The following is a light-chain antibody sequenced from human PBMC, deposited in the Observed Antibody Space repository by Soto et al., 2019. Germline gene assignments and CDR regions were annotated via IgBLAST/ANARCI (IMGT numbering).Light chain of an antibody. CDR2: DAS. J-gene: IGKJ1*01. CDR1: QSISSTY. Sequence: ELVLTQSPGTLSLSPGERATPSCRASQSISSTYLTWYHQRPGQAPRLLIYDASRRDTGIPDRFSGSGSGTDFSLTISRLEPEDFAVYYCQHYDSARWTFGLGTQVDI. V-gene: IGKV3-20*01. CDR3: QHYDSARWT.